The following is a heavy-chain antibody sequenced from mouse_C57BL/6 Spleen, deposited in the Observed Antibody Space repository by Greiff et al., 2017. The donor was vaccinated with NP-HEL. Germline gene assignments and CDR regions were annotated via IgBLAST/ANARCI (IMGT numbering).Heavy chain of an antibody. CDR1: GYTFTSYW. D-gene: IGHD1-1*02. J-gene: IGHJ1*03. CDR3: ASGGYGSSCLYWYFDV. V-gene: IGHV1-64*01. CDR2: IHPNSGST. Sequence: VQLQQPGAELVKPGASVKLSCKASGYTFTSYWMHWVKQRPGQGLEWIGMIHPNSGSTNYNEKFKSKATLTVDKSSSTAYMQLSSLTSEDSAVYYCASGGYGSSCLYWYFDVWGTGTTVTVSS.